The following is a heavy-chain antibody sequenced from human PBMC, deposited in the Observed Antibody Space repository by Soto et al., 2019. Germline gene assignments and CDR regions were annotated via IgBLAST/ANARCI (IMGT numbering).Heavy chain of an antibody. CDR1: VSVIDNFW. CDR3: AKYSWYFDL. J-gene: IGHJ4*02. V-gene: IGHV3-74*01. Sequence: GEFQKICCASAVSVIDNFWLRGLRPLGEGGQGWGVSNDTGGNRNNYPKSVEGRFTITSDNAKNNVSLQMNSLRCEDTGVYYCAKYSWYFDLWSQGSQVTVSS. D-gene: IGHD6-13*01. CDR2: NDTGGNRN.